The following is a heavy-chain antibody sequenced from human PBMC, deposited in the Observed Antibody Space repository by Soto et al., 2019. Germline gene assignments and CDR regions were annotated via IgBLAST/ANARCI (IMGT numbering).Heavy chain of an antibody. Sequence: SETLSFTCTVSGGSISSGGYYWSWIRQHPGKGLEWIGYIYYSGSTYYNPSLKSRVTISVDTSKNQFSLKLSSVTAADTAVYYCARDRMVRGPYYYGMDVWGQGTTVTVSS. V-gene: IGHV4-31*03. J-gene: IGHJ6*02. CDR2: IYYSGST. CDR3: ARDRMVRGPYYYGMDV. CDR1: GGSISSGGYY. D-gene: IGHD3-10*01.